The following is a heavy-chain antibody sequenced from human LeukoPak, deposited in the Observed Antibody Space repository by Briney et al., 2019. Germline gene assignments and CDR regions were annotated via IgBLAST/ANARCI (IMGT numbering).Heavy chain of an antibody. D-gene: IGHD6-19*01. Sequence: GASVKVSCKASGYTFTSYGISWVRQAPGQGLEWMGWISAYNGNTNYAQKLQGRVTMTTDTSTSTAYMELRSLKSDDTAVYYCALYSSAWYSNYWGQGTLVTVSS. CDR3: ALYSSAWYSNY. V-gene: IGHV1-18*01. J-gene: IGHJ4*02. CDR2: ISAYNGNT. CDR1: GYTFTSYG.